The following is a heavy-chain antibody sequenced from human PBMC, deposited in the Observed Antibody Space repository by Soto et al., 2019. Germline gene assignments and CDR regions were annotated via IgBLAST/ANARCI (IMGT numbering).Heavy chain of an antibody. Sequence: PSETLSLTCTVSGGSISGYYWSWIRQPPGKGLEWIGYMYNTGSTVYNPSFKSRVTISVDTSKNQFSLKLSSVTAADTAVYYCARNPRPWGQGTLVTVS. CDR3: ARNPRP. V-gene: IGHV4-59*12. CDR2: MYNTGST. CDR1: GGSISGYY. J-gene: IGHJ5*02.